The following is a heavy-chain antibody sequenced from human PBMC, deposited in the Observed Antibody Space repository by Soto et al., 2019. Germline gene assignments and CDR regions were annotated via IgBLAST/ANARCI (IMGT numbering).Heavy chain of an antibody. V-gene: IGHV3-30-3*01. Sequence: PGGSLRLSCLASGFPFSNACMSWVRPAPGKGLEWVAVISYDGSNKYYADSVKGRFTISRDNSKNTLYLQMNSLRTEDTAVYYCARPLWRDDYNWGYFDLWGRGTLVTVSS. CDR1: GFPFSNAC. CDR2: ISYDGSNK. D-gene: IGHD4-4*01. J-gene: IGHJ2*01. CDR3: ARPLWRDDYNWGYFDL.